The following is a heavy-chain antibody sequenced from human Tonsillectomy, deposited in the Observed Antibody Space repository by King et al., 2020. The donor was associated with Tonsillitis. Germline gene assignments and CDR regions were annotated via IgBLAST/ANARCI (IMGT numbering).Heavy chain of an antibody. V-gene: IGHV3-30*04. CDR3: ARDGGDTWGSGYFDY. Sequence: VQLVESGGGVVQPGRSLRLSCAASGFTFSSYAIHWVRQAPGKGLEWVAIMSFDGSNKYYADSVKGRFTISRDNSKNTLYLQMNSVRAEDTAIYYCARDGGDTWGSGYFDYGGQGALVTVSS. J-gene: IGHJ4*02. D-gene: IGHD3-16*01. CDR2: MSFDGSNK. CDR1: GFTFSSYA.